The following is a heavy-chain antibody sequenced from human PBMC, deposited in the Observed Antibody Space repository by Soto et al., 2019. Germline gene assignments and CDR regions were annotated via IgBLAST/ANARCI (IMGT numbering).Heavy chain of an antibody. CDR3: ARNSYYYYYMDV. D-gene: IGHD1-26*01. J-gene: IGHJ6*03. Sequence: SETLSLTCTVSGGSISSYYWSWIRQPPGKGLEWIGYIYYSGSTNYNPSLKSRVTISVDTSKNQFSLKLSSVTAADTAVYYCARNSYYYYYMDVWGKGTTVTVSS. CDR1: GGSISSYY. CDR2: IYYSGST. V-gene: IGHV4-59*08.